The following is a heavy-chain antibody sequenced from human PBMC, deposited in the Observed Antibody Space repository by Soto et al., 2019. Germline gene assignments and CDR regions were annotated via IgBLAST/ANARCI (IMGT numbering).Heavy chain of an antibody. CDR3: ARDGSVVVPANYGMDV. Sequence: ASVKVSCKASGYTFSTYYMHWVRQAPGQGYEWMGIINPSGGSTTYAQKFQGRVTMTRDTSTTTVYMELSSLKSEDTAVYYCARDGSVVVPANYGMDVWGQ. CDR2: INPSGGST. V-gene: IGHV1-46*01. CDR1: GYTFSTYY. D-gene: IGHD2-2*01. J-gene: IGHJ6*02.